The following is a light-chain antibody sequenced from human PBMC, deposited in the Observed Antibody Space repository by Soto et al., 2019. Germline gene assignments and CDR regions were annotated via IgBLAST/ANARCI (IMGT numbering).Light chain of an antibody. V-gene: IGLV2-14*03. CDR3: SSYTSTSILVV. Sequence: QSALTQPASVSGSPGQSITISCTGTSSDVGVYSYVSWYQQHPGKVPKLIIYDGSNRPSGVSGRFSGSKSGNTAALTISGLQAEDEADYYCSSYTSTSILVVFGGGTQLTVL. J-gene: IGLJ7*01. CDR2: DGS. CDR1: SSDVGVYSY.